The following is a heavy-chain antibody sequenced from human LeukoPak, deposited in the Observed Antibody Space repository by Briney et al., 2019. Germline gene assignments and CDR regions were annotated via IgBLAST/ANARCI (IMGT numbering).Heavy chain of an antibody. D-gene: IGHD2-15*01. CDR2: IYSGGST. Sequence: PGGSLRLSCAAPGIIVSSNYMSWVRQAPGKGLEWVSVIYSGGSTYYADSVKGRFTISRDNSKNMFYLQMNSLRAEDTAVYFCARARYCSSGSCYWADPWGQGTLVTVSS. CDR1: GIIVSSNY. CDR3: ARARYCSSGSCYWADP. J-gene: IGHJ5*02. V-gene: IGHV3-53*01.